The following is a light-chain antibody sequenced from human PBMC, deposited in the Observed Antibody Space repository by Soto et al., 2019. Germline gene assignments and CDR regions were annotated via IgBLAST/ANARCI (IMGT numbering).Light chain of an antibody. CDR3: HQYYTYPT. CDR2: DAS. Sequence: DIQMTQSPSSLSASVGEGVTLTCRAGQDIRNFLAWFRQKHGAAPESLLYDASTLHSGVPSRFSGSGSGTEFTLTISSLQPEDFATYYCHQYYTYPTFGGGTRVEI. CDR1: QDIRNF. J-gene: IGKJ4*01. V-gene: IGKV1-16*01.